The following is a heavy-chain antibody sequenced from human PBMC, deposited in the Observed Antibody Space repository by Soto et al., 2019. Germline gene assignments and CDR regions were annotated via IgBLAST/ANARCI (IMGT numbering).Heavy chain of an antibody. D-gene: IGHD1-26*01. CDR1: GFTFDDYT. V-gene: IGHV3-43*01. J-gene: IGHJ4*02. CDR2: ISWDGGST. Sequence: EVQLLESGGAVVQPGGSLTLSCAASGFTFDDYTMHWVRQAPGKGLERVSLISWDGGSTYYADSVKGRFTISRDNSKNSLYLQMNSLRTEDTALYYCAKDGNSGGYYLFDYWGQGTLVTVSS. CDR3: AKDGNSGGYYLFDY.